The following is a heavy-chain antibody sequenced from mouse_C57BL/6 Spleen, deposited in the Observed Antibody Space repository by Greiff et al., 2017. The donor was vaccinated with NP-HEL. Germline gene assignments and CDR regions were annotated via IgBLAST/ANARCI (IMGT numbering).Heavy chain of an antibody. J-gene: IGHJ2*01. D-gene: IGHD2-1*01. Sequence: VQLQQSGPELVKPGASVKISCKASGYTFTDYYMNWVKQSHGKSLEWIGDINPNNGGTSYNQKFKGKATLTVDKSSSTAYMELRSLTSEDSAVYYCARSPFYYGNYWGQGTTLTVSS. CDR1: GYTFTDYY. CDR2: INPNNGGT. V-gene: IGHV1-26*01. CDR3: ARSPFYYGNY.